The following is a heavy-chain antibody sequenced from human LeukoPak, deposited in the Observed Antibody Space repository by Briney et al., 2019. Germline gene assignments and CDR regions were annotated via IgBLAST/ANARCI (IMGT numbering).Heavy chain of an antibody. CDR1: GYSISSGYY. CDR3: ARVGLGYCSSTSCYGRGY. V-gene: IGHV4-38-2*01. D-gene: IGHD2-2*01. J-gene: IGHJ4*02. CDR2: INHSGST. Sequence: PSETLSLTCAVSGYSISSGYYWGWIRQPPGKGLEWIGSINHSGSTYYNPSLKSRVTISVDTSKNQFSLKLSSVTAADTAVYYCARVGLGYCSSTSCYGRGYWGQGTVVTVSS.